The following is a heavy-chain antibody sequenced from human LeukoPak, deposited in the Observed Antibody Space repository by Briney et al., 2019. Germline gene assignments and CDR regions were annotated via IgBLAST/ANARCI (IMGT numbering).Heavy chain of an antibody. CDR2: IYYRGST. CDR1: GGSISSDSYY. D-gene: IGHD3-9*01. Sequence: SETLSLTCTVSGGSISSDSYYWGWIRQPPGKGLEWIGNIYYRGSTYYHPSLKSRVTISVDTSNNQFSLKLTSVTAADTAVYYCARGSGGRYFDWLFVYWGQGTLVTVSS. J-gene: IGHJ4*02. CDR3: ARGSGGRYFDWLFVY. V-gene: IGHV4-39*07.